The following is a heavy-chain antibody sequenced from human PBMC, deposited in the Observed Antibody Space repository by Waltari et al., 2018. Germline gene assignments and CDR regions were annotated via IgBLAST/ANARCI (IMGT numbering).Heavy chain of an antibody. CDR1: GGSFSGYY. J-gene: IGHJ3*02. CDR2: INHSGST. Sequence: QVQLQQWGAGLLKPSETLSLTCAVYGGSFSGYYWSWIRQPPGKGLEWIGEINHSGSTNYNPALKSRVTTSVDTSKNQFSLKLSSVTAADTAVYYCARPRIAVAGTGAFDIWGQGTMVTVSS. CDR3: ARPRIAVAGTGAFDI. D-gene: IGHD6-19*01. V-gene: IGHV4-34*01.